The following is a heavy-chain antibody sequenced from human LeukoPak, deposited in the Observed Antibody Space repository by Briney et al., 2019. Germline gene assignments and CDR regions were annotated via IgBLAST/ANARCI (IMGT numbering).Heavy chain of an antibody. CDR1: GYTFTSYD. CDR3: AGEGCSSTSCYMGDYWFDP. J-gene: IGHJ5*02. D-gene: IGHD2-2*02. Sequence: ASVKVSCKASGYTFTSYDINWVRQATGQGLEWMGWMNPNSGNTGYAQKFQGRVTITRNTSISTAYMELSSLRSEDTAVYYCAGEGCSSTSCYMGDYWFDPWGQGTLVTVSS. V-gene: IGHV1-8*03. CDR2: MNPNSGNT.